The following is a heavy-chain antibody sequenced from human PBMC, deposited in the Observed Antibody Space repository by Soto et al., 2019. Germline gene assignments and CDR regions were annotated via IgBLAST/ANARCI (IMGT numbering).Heavy chain of an antibody. CDR1: GISITSSY. CDR3: ARGRHWFGP. CDR2: ISDRGDI. Sequence: PSETLSLTCTVSGISITSSYWNWFRQSPGKGLEWIGQISDRGDINYNPPLESRVAISTDTSKNQVSLTLTAVNAADTAVYFCARGRHWFGPWGQGTQVTVSS. J-gene: IGHJ5*02. V-gene: IGHV4-59*08.